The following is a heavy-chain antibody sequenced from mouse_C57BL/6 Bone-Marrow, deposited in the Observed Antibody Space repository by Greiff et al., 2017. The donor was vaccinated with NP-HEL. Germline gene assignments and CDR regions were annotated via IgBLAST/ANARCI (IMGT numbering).Heavy chain of an antibody. CDR1: GFNIKDYY. Sequence: VQLQQSGAELVKPGASVKLSCTASGFNIKDYYMHWVKQRTEQGLEWIGRIDPEDGEPKYAPKFQGKATITADTSSNTAYLQLSSLTSEDTAVYYCASHYYGSSDYWGQGTTLTVSS. J-gene: IGHJ2*01. V-gene: IGHV14-2*01. D-gene: IGHD1-1*01. CDR2: IDPEDGEP. CDR3: ASHYYGSSDY.